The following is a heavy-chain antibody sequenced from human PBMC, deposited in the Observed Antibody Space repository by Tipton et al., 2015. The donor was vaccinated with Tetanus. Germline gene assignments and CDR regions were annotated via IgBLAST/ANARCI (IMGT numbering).Heavy chain of an antibody. V-gene: IGHV3-21*01. CDR1: GFTFSDYS. Sequence: SLRLSCAASGFTFSDYSMNWVRQAPGKGLEWASSISGSSNYINYADSVKGRFTISRANAKNSLYLQMNSLRPEDTAVYYCAKEFQRAGLRFFDPWGQGPQVPASS. CDR2: ISGSSNYI. J-gene: IGHJ5*02. D-gene: IGHD3-10*01. CDR3: AKEFQRAGLRFFDP.